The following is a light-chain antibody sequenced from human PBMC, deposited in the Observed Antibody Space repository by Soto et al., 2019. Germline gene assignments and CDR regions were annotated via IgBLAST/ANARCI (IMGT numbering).Light chain of an antibody. V-gene: IGKV1-39*01. CDR2: AAS. Sequence: DIQMTQSPSSLSAFVGDRVTITCRASQSISSYLNWYQQKPGKAPKLLIYAASSLQSGVPSRFSGSGSGTDFTLTISRLQPEDFATYYCQQSYSTPFTFGPGTKVDIK. J-gene: IGKJ3*01. CDR1: QSISSY. CDR3: QQSYSTPFT.